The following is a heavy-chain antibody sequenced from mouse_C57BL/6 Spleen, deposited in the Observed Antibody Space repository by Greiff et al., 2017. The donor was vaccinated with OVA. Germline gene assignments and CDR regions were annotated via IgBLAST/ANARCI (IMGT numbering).Heavy chain of an antibody. V-gene: IGHV1-55*01. D-gene: IGHD1-1*01. CDR1: GYTFTSYW. Sequence: VQLQQPGAELVKPGASVKMSCKASGYTFTSYWLTWVKQRPGQGLEWIGDFYPGNGGTNYNEKLKSKATPTVNTSSSTAYRQLSSLTSEDSAVYYCARHGSRVGYAMDYWGQGTSVTVSS. CDR2: FYPGNGGT. CDR3: ARHGSRVGYAMDY. J-gene: IGHJ4*01.